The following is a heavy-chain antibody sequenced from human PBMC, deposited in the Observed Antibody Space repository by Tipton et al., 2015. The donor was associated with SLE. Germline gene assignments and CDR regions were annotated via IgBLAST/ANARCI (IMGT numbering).Heavy chain of an antibody. Sequence: QLVQSGAEVKKPGASVRVSCKASGYTFTAYYIHWVRQAPGQGLEWMGRINPLTGGTNYAQKFQGRVTMTRDPSITTAYMELNSLTSDDTAVYYCAREVPGGWFGELPNWFDPWGQRTLVAVSS. CDR2: INPLTGGT. V-gene: IGHV1-2*02. J-gene: IGHJ5*02. CDR3: AREVPGGWFGELPNWFDP. CDR1: GYTFTAYY. D-gene: IGHD3-10*01.